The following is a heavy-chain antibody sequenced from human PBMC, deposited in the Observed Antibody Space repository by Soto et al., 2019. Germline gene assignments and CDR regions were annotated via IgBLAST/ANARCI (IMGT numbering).Heavy chain of an antibody. Sequence: QVQLQESGPGLVKPSETPSLTCTVSGGSISSYYWSWIRQPPGKGLEWIGYIYYSGSTNYNPSLKSRVTISVDTSKNQFSLKLSSVTAADTAVYYSARSNGDYVLFFDYWGQGTLVTVSS. CDR2: IYYSGST. CDR3: ARSNGDYVLFFDY. CDR1: GGSISSYY. V-gene: IGHV4-59*01. D-gene: IGHD4-17*01. J-gene: IGHJ4*02.